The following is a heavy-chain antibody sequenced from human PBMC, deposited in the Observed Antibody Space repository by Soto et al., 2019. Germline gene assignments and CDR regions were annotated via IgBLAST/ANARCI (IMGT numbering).Heavy chain of an antibody. V-gene: IGHV1-2*02. J-gene: IGHJ4*02. Sequence: VASVKVSCKTSGYTFTAYYIHWVRQAPGQGLEWMGWINPNSGGTNSAQKFQGRVTLTWDTSISTAYMDLSRLRSDDTAVYYCAREIEVAGSRSFDYWGQGTRVTVSS. CDR2: INPNSGGT. CDR1: GYTFTAYY. CDR3: AREIEVAGSRSFDY. D-gene: IGHD6-19*01.